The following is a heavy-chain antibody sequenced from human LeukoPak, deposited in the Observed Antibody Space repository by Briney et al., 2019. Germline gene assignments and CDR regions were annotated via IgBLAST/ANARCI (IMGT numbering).Heavy chain of an antibody. V-gene: IGHV4-39*01. CDR1: GGSIRSSSYY. Sequence: SETLSLTCTVSGGSIRSSSYYWGWIRQPPGKGLEWIGNIYYSGSTYYNPSLKSRVTISVDTSKNQFSLKLTSVTAADTAVYYCARGAYGATVDYWGQGTLVTVSS. CDR3: ARGAYGATVDY. CDR2: IYYSGST. D-gene: IGHD1-26*01. J-gene: IGHJ4*02.